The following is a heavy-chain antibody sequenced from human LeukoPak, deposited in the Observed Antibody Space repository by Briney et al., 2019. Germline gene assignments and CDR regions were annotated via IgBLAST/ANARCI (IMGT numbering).Heavy chain of an antibody. J-gene: IGHJ4*02. V-gene: IGHV3-23*01. CDR1: GFTFSSYA. D-gene: IGHD3-22*01. Sequence: GGSLRLSCAASGFTFSSYAMSWVRQAPGKGLEWVPGISGSGDNTYYADSVKGRFTISRDNSKNTLYVQVNSLGTEDTAAYYCARGSYYDSSGSFYFDYWGQGTLVTVSS. CDR3: ARGSYYDSSGSFYFDY. CDR2: ISGSGDNT.